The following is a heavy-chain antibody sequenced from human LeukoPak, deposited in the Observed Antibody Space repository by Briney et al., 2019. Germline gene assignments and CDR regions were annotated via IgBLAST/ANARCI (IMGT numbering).Heavy chain of an antibody. J-gene: IGHJ3*02. CDR3: ARRTPTDYYDFWSGYYRGDAFDI. CDR1: GYTFTSYD. Sequence: ASVKVSCKASGYTFTSYDINWVRQATGQGLERMGWMNPNSGNTGYAQKFQGRVTMTRNTSISTAYMELSSLRSEDTAVYCCARRTPTDYYDFWSGYYRGDAFDIWGQGTMVTVSS. V-gene: IGHV1-8*01. D-gene: IGHD3-3*01. CDR2: MNPNSGNT.